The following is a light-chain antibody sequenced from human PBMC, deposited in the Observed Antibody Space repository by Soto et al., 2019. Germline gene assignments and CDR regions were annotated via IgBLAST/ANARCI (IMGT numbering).Light chain of an antibody. CDR2: GAS. J-gene: IGKJ3*01. CDR3: QQYGTSPILH. Sequence: EIVLTQSPGTLSLSPGERATLSCRASQSVSSSYLAWYQQKPGQGPRLLIYGASSRATGIPDRFSGSWSGNDFTLTISRLEPEDFAVYYCQQYGTSPILHVVPGTKVDIK. CDR1: QSVSSSY. V-gene: IGKV3-20*01.